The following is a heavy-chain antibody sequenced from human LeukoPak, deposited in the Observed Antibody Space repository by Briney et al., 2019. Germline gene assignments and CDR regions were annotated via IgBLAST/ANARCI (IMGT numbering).Heavy chain of an antibody. J-gene: IGHJ4*02. V-gene: IGHV1-18*01. Sequence: GASVKVSCKASGYTFTSYGISWVRQAPGQGLEWMGWISAYSGNTNYAQKLQGRVTMTTDTSTSTAYMELRSLRSDDTAVYYCARATGVSYYYDSSGYYGDYWGQGTLVTVSS. CDR2: ISAYSGNT. CDR1: GYTFTSYG. CDR3: ARATGVSYYYDSSGYYGDY. D-gene: IGHD3-22*01.